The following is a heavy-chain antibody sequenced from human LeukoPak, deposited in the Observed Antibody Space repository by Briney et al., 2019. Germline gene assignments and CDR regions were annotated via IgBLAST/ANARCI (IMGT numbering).Heavy chain of an antibody. CDR2: FDPEDGET. CDR3: TTCLNGAGQPVAIYYYGMDV. D-gene: IGHD2-2*01. V-gene: IGHV1-24*01. Sequence: ASVKLSCKVSGSTLTAMSIHWLRQAPGGALEWMGGFDPEDGETVYAPKFQGRVTMTEDPSADTAYMELSSLRSEDTAVYYCTTCLNGAGQPVAIYYYGMDVWGQGTTVTVSS. CDR1: GSTLTAMS. J-gene: IGHJ6*02.